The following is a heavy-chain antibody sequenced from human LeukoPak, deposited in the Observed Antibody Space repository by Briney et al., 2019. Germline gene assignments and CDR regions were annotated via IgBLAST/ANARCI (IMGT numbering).Heavy chain of an antibody. J-gene: IGHJ4*02. V-gene: IGHV1-69*05. CDR3: ARGFYDYVWGSYRSRGFDY. D-gene: IGHD3-16*02. Sequence: GASVKVSCKASGGTFSSYATSWVRQAPGQGLEWMGGIIPIFGTANYAQKFQGRVTITTDESTSTAYMELSSLRSEDTAVYYCARGFYDYVWGSYRSRGFDYWGQGTLVTVSS. CDR1: GGTFSSYA. CDR2: IIPIFGTA.